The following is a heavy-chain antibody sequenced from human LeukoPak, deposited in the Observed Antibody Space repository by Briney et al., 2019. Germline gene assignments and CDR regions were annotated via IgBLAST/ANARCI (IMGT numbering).Heavy chain of an antibody. CDR2: INHSGST. CDR3: ARSDDYGDCYFDY. Sequence: PSETLSLTCTVSGGSISSYYWSWIRQPPGKGLEWIGEINHSGSTNYNPSLKSRVTISVDTSKNQFSLKLSSVTAADTAVYYCARSDDYGDCYFDYWGQGTLVTVSS. V-gene: IGHV4-34*01. D-gene: IGHD4-17*01. CDR1: GGSISSYY. J-gene: IGHJ4*02.